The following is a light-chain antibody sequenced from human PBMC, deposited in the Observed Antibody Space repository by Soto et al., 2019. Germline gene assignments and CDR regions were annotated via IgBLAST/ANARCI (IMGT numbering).Light chain of an antibody. CDR3: QQRSNWPT. CDR2: DAS. Sequence: EIVLTQSPATLSLSPGERATLSCRASQSVSSYLAWYQQKPSQAPRLLIYDASNRATGIPARFSGSGSGTDFTLTISSLEPEYFAVYYCQQRSNWPTFGQGTKLEIK. CDR1: QSVSSY. J-gene: IGKJ2*01. V-gene: IGKV3-11*01.